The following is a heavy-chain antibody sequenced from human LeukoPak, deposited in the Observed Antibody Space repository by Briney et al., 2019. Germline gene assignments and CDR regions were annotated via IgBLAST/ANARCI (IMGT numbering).Heavy chain of an antibody. D-gene: IGHD3/OR15-3a*01. Sequence: GGSLRLSCAASGFTFSSYSMNWVRQAPGKGLEWVSSISSSSTYIYYADSLKGRFTISRDNAKNSLYLQMNSLRAEDTAVYYCARETIFGLTDAFDIWGQGTMVTVSS. V-gene: IGHV3-21*01. CDR2: ISSSSTYI. J-gene: IGHJ3*02. CDR1: GFTFSSYS. CDR3: ARETIFGLTDAFDI.